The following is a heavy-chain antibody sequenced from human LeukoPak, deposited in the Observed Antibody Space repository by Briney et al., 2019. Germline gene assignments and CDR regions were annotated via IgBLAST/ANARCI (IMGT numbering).Heavy chain of an antibody. Sequence: GASVEVSCKASGYTFTSYGISWVRQAPGQGLEWMGWISAYNGNTNYAQKLQGRVTMTTDTSTSTAYMELRSLRSDDTAVYYCARTYGDYLGYWFDPWGQGTLVTVSS. CDR2: ISAYNGNT. CDR3: ARTYGDYLGYWFDP. J-gene: IGHJ5*02. V-gene: IGHV1-18*01. D-gene: IGHD4-17*01. CDR1: GYTFTSYG.